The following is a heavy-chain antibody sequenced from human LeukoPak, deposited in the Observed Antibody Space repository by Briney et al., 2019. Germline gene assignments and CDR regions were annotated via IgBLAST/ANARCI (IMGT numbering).Heavy chain of an antibody. V-gene: IGHV4-4*07. D-gene: IGHD6-19*01. CDR3: ARAWQWLPLDS. J-gene: IGHJ4*02. CDR1: GGTISSYY. Sequence: SDTVSLTCTVSGGTISSYYWTWIRQPAGKGLEWIGRIHTSGSTNYNPSLKSRVTMSADTSKNQFSLKLTSVTAADTAVYYCARAWQWLPLDSWGQGTLVTVSS. CDR2: IHTSGST.